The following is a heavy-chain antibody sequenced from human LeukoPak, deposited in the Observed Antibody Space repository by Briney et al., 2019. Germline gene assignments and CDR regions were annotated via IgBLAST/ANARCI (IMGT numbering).Heavy chain of an antibody. CDR2: IKSKIDGGTT. V-gene: IGHV3-15*01. Sequence: PGGSLRLSCAASGFTFSNAWMSWVRQAPGKGLEWGGRIKSKIDGGTTDYAAPVKGRFTISRDDSKNTLYLQMNSLKTEDTAVYYCTTYGLFPLFIWGQGTMVTVSS. J-gene: IGHJ3*02. CDR1: GFTFSNAW. CDR3: TTYGLFPLFI. D-gene: IGHD3-10*01.